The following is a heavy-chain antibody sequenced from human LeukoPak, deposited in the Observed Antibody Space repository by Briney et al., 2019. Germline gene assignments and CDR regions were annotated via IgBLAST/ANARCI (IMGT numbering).Heavy chain of an antibody. J-gene: IGHJ4*02. CDR3: ARYVRNYYDSSGYYLFDY. V-gene: IGHV4-38-2*02. CDR1: GYSISSGYY. D-gene: IGHD3-22*01. CDR2: IYRRGST. Sequence: PSETLSLTCTVSGYSISSGYYWGWIRQSPGKWLEWIGNIYRRGSTHYNPSLKSRVTISMDTSKNQFSLKLSSVTAADTAVYYCARYVRNYYDSSGYYLFDYWGQGTLVTVSS.